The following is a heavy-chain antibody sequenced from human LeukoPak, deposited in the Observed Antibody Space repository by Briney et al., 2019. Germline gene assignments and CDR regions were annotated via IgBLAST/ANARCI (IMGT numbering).Heavy chain of an antibody. CDR1: GFTFSSYG. CDR2: ISYDGSNK. Sequence: PGRSLRLSCAASGFTFSSYGMHWVRQAPGKGLEWVAVISYDGSNKYYADSVKRRFTISGDNSKNTLYLQMNSLRAEDTAVYYCAKANYFDYWGQGTLVTVSS. J-gene: IGHJ4*02. CDR3: AKANYFDY. V-gene: IGHV3-30*18.